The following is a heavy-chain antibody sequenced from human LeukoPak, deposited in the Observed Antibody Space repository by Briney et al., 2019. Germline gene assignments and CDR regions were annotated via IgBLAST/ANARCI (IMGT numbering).Heavy chain of an antibody. J-gene: IGHJ5*02. CDR3: AGTLTIFGVVMTHTFDP. Sequence: SGGSLRLSCAASGFTFSSYWMSWVRQAPGKGLEWVANIKQDGSEKYYVDSVKGRFTISRDNAKNPLYLQMNSLRAEDTAVYYCAGTLTIFGVVMTHTFDPWGQGTLVTVSS. CDR2: IKQDGSEK. V-gene: IGHV3-7*01. D-gene: IGHD3-3*01. CDR1: GFTFSSYW.